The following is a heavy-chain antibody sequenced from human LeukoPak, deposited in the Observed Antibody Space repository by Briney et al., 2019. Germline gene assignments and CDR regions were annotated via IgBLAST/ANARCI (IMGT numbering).Heavy chain of an antibody. CDR3: ARGDKFSGDY. J-gene: IGHJ4*02. Sequence: PGGSLRLSCAASGFTFSTYWMSWVRQAPGKGLEWVANIHQDGNEKYYLDPVKGRCTISMDNAKTSLYLQMNSLRAEDTAVYYCARGDKFSGDYWGQGTLVTVSS. D-gene: IGHD2-15*01. V-gene: IGHV3-7*04. CDR1: GFTFSTYW. CDR2: IHQDGNEK.